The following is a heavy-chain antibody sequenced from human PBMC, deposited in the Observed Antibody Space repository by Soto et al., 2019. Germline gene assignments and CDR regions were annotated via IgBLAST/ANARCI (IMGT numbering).Heavy chain of an antibody. J-gene: IGHJ3*02. CDR1: GGSISSSSYY. CDR3: VRLERSKAAFDI. CDR2: IYYSGST. V-gene: IGHV4-39*01. Sequence: QLQLQESGPGLVKPSETLSLTCTVSGGSISSSSYYWVWIRQPPGKGLEWIGTIYYSGSTYYNPSLKSRVTISVDTSKNQLSLKLSSVTAADTAVYYCVRLERSKAAFDIWGQGTMVTVSS.